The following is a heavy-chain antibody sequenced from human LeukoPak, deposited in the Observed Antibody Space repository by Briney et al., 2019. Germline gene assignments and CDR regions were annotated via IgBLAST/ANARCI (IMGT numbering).Heavy chain of an antibody. V-gene: IGHV3-43*02. CDR2: ISADGGSA. J-gene: IGHJ4*02. Sequence: PGGSLRLSCVASGLNFGESAMHWVRQAPGKGLECVSLISADGGSAFSADSVKGRFSISRDNSKNSLYLQMDSLRSEDTAMYYCAKESGKFDYWGQGTLVVVSS. CDR1: GLNFGESA. CDR3: AKESGKFDY.